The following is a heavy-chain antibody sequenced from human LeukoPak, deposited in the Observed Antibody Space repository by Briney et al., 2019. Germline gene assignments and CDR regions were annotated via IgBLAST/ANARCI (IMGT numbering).Heavy chain of an antibody. D-gene: IGHD2-15*01. V-gene: IGHV5-51*01. CDR2: IYPGDSDT. J-gene: IGHJ4*02. CDR1: GYSFTSSW. CDR3: ARPAHFSDFDS. Sequence: GESLKISCKGSGYSFTSSWIGWVRQMPGKGLEWMGIIYPGDSDTRYSPSFNGQVTISVDKSISTAYLQWSSLEASDTAMYYCARPAHFSDFDSWGQGTLVTVSS.